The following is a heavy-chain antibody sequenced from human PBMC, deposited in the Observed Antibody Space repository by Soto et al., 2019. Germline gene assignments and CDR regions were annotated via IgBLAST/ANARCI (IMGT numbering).Heavy chain of an antibody. CDR1: GYTFTSYG. CDR2: ISAYNGNT. J-gene: IGHJ4*02. Sequence: QVQLVQSGAEVKKPGASVKVSCKASGYTFTSYGISWVRQAPGQGLEWMGWISAYNGNTNYAQKLQGRLTMTTDTSTSTAYMELRSLRSHDPAVYYCASSLLVGYGLEGESDWGQGTLVTVSS. D-gene: IGHD5-18*01. CDR3: ASSLLVGYGLEGESD. V-gene: IGHV1-18*01.